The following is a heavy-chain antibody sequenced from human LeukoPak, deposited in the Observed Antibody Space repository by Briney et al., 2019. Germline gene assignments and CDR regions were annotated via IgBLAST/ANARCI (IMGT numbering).Heavy chain of an antibody. J-gene: IGHJ3*02. CDR1: GFIFSDYN. D-gene: IGHD2-2*02. CDR3: AKPIVPSAISGAAFDI. V-gene: IGHV3-23*01. CDR2: VDSSGGSK. Sequence: PGGSLRLSCAASGFIFSDYNMNWVRQAPGKGLEWVSAVDSSGGSKYYADSVKGRFTISRDNSKNPVYLQMNSLRADDTAVYYCAKPIVPSAISGAAFDIWGQGTMVTVSS.